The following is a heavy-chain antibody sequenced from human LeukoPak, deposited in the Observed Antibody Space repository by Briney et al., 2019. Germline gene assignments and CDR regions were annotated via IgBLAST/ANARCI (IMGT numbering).Heavy chain of an antibody. D-gene: IGHD4-17*01. CDR2: IRSKANSYAT. CDR3: TRRDSTVTPTGYFQH. Sequence: GGSLRLSCAASGFTFSGSAMHWVRQASGKGLEWVGRIRSKANSYATAYAASVKGRFTISRDDSKNTAYLQMNSLKPGDTAVYYCTRRDSTVTPTGYFQHWGQGTLVTVSS. V-gene: IGHV3-73*01. CDR1: GFTFSGSA. J-gene: IGHJ1*01.